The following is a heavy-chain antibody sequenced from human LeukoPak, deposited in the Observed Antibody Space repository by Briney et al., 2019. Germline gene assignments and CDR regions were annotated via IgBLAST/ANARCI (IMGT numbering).Heavy chain of an antibody. Sequence: NTSQTLSLTCTVSGGSISSADNYWSWIRQPPGKGLEWNGYIYYSGSTYYNPSLKSRVTISVDTSKNQFSLKLCSVTAADTAVYYCARGVGYGHYYYYYGMDVWGQGTTVTVSS. CDR2: IYYSGST. J-gene: IGHJ6*02. D-gene: IGHD5-18*01. CDR1: GGSISSADNY. V-gene: IGHV4-30-4*01. CDR3: ARGVGYGHYYYYYGMDV.